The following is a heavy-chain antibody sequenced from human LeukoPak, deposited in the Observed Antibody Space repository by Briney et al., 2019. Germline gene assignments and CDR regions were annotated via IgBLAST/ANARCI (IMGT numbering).Heavy chain of an antibody. D-gene: IGHD1-1*01. CDR1: GFTFSDYY. V-gene: IGHV3-11*04. CDR2: ISSSSTI. J-gene: IGHJ2*01. CDR3: ARDPYTNDWPNWYFDL. Sequence: GGSLRLPCAASGFTFSDYYMSWIRQAPGKGLEWVSHISSSSTIYYADAVKGRFTISRDNAKNSLYLQMNSLRAEDTAVYYCARDPYTNDWPNWYFDLWGRGTLVTVSS.